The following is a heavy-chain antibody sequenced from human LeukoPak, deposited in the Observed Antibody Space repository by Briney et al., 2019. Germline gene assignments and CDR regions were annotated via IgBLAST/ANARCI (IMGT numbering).Heavy chain of an antibody. J-gene: IGHJ4*02. CDR2: INHSGST. CDR3: ARSYDILTGYLLLFDY. CDR1: GGSISSYY. V-gene: IGHV4-34*01. D-gene: IGHD3-9*01. Sequence: PSETLSLTCTVSGGSISSYYWSWIRQPPGKGLEWIGEINHSGSTNYNPSLKSRVTISVDTSKNQFSLKLSSVTAADTAVYYCARSYDILTGYLLLFDYWGQGTLVTVSS.